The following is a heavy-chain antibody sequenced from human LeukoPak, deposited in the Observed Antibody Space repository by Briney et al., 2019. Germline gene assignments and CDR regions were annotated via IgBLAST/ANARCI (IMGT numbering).Heavy chain of an antibody. CDR3: AKSNPHYDSSGYYFDY. D-gene: IGHD3-22*01. CDR2: ISYDGSNK. V-gene: IGHV3-30*18. CDR1: YG. J-gene: IGHJ4*02. Sequence: YGMHWVRQAPGKGLEWVAVISYDGSNKYYADSVKGRFTISRDNSKNTLYLQMNSLRAEDTAVYYCAKSNPHYDSSGYYFDYWGQGTLVTVSS.